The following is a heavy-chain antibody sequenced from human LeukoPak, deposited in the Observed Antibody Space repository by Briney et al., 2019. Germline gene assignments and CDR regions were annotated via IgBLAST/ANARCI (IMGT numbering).Heavy chain of an antibody. J-gene: IGHJ6*03. Sequence: SETLSLTCTGSGGSISINRYYWGWMRQPPGKGLEWIGSIYYSGGTYDNPSLRDRLSIFVETCKNQVSLKMSSVTAADTAVYSCARGRYYYDSGGYQSPYYYMDVWGKGTTVTVSS. CDR3: ARGRYYYDSGGYQSPYYYMDV. CDR2: IYYSGGT. D-gene: IGHD3-22*01. CDR1: GGSISINRYY. V-gene: IGHV4-39*01.